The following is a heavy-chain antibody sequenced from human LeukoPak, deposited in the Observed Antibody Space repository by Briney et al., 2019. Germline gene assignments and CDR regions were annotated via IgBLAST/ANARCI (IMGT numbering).Heavy chain of an antibody. D-gene: IGHD3-10*01. J-gene: IGHJ3*02. CDR2: ISGSGGST. CDR3: AKEFSGSYTRGDAFDI. V-gene: IGHV3-23*01. CDR1: GFTFSSYA. Sequence: GGSLRLSCAASGFTFSSYAMSWVRHAPGKGLEWVSAISGSGGSTYYADSVKGRFTISRDNSKNTLYLQMNSLRAEDTAVYYCAKEFSGSYTRGDAFDIWGQGTMVTVSS.